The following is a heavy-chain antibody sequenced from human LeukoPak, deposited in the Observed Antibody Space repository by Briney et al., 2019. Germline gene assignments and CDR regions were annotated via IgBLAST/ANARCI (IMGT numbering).Heavy chain of an antibody. D-gene: IGHD1-26*01. CDR2: IYHSGST. Sequence: PSDTLSLTCADSGGSIRSDDYSWSWIRQPPGKGLNWIGYIYHSGSTYYNASLKSRVTISVDRSENQFSLKLSSVTAADTAVYYCARDKGEVGAANWFDPWGQGTLVTVSS. V-gene: IGHV4-30-2*01. J-gene: IGHJ5*02. CDR3: ARDKGEVGAANWFDP. CDR1: GGSIRSDDYS.